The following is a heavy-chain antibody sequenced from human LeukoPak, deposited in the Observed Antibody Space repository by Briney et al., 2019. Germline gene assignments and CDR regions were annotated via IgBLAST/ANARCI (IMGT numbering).Heavy chain of an antibody. D-gene: IGHD5-18*01. Sequence: ASVTVSCKASGYTFTSYGISWVRQAPGQGLEWMGWISAYNGNTNYAQKLQGRVTMTTDTSTSTAYMELRSLRSDDTAVYYCARGRGYSYGYSRDWYFDLWGRGTLVTVSS. CDR3: ARGRGYSYGYSRDWYFDL. J-gene: IGHJ2*01. CDR1: GYTFTSYG. CDR2: ISAYNGNT. V-gene: IGHV1-18*01.